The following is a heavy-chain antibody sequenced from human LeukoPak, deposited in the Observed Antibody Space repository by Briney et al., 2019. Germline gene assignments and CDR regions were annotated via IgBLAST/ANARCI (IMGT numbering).Heavy chain of an antibody. CDR2: ISGSGGST. Sequence: GGSLRLSCAASGFTFSSYAMSWVRQAPGKGPEWVSVISGSGGSTYYADSVKGRFTISRDNSKNTLYLQMNSLRAEDTAVYYCAKDRIVGTIGRAFDIWGKGQWSPSLQ. V-gene: IGHV3-23*01. CDR1: GFTFSSYA. J-gene: IGHJ3*02. CDR3: AKDRIVGTIGRAFDI. D-gene: IGHD1-26*01.